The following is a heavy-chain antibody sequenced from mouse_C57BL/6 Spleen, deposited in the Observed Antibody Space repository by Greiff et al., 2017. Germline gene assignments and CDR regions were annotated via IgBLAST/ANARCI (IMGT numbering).Heavy chain of an antibody. Sequence: VQLKESVAELVRPGASVKLSCTASGFTIKNTYMHWVKQRPEQGLEWIGRIYPANGNTKYAPKFQGKATITADTSSNTAYLQLSSLTSEDTAIYYCARGGTTVVAHFDYWGQGTTLTVSS. CDR2: IYPANGNT. CDR1: GFTIKNTY. V-gene: IGHV14-3*01. D-gene: IGHD1-1*01. J-gene: IGHJ2*01. CDR3: ARGGTTVVAHFDY.